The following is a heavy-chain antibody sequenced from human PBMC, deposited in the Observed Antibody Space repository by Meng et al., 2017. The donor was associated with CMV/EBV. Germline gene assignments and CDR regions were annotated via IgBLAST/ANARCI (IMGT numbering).Heavy chain of an antibody. V-gene: IGHV1-18*01. CDR2: SSAYNGNT. CDR3: ASLRIAAAGIYFDY. D-gene: IGHD6-13*01. J-gene: IGHJ4*02. Sequence: ASGYTFNSYGISWVRHAPGQGLEWMGWSSAYNGNTNYAQKLQGRVTMTTDTSTSTAYMELRSLRSDDTAVYYCASLRIAAAGIYFDYWGQGTLVTVSS. CDR1: GYTFNSYG.